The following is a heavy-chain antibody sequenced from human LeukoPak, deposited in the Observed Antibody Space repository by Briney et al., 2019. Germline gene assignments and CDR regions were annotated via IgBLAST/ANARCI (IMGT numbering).Heavy chain of an antibody. J-gene: IGHJ6*03. Sequence: PSETLSLTCTVSGGSISSSSYYWGWIRQPPGKGLEWIGTIYHSGSTYYNPSLKSRVTISVDTSKNQFSLKLSSVTAADTAVYYCAREGLRGPMDVWGKGTTVTVSS. V-gene: IGHV4-39*07. D-gene: IGHD4-17*01. CDR3: AREGLRGPMDV. CDR2: IYHSGST. CDR1: GGSISSSSYY.